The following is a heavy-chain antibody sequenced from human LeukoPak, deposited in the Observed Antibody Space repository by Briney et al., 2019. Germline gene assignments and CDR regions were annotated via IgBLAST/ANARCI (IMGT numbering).Heavy chain of an antibody. CDR3: ARERQDTIVHSGAFDI. J-gene: IGHJ3*02. CDR1: GFTFSTYF. D-gene: IGHD3-10*01. Sequence: GRSLRLSCAASGFTFSTYFIHWVRQAPGKGLEWVAVIASDGSHTFYVESVKGRFTISRDNSKNTLYLQMNSLRAEDTAVYFCARERQDTIVHSGAFDIWGQGTMVTVSS. V-gene: IGHV3-30-3*01. CDR2: IASDGSHT.